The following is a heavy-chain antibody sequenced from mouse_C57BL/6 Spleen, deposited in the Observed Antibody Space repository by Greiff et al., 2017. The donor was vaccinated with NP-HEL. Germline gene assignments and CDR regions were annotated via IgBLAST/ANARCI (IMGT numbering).Heavy chain of an antibody. J-gene: IGHJ2*01. Sequence: QVQLQQPGAELVKPGASVKMSCKASGYTFTSYWITWVKQRPGQGLEWIGDIYPGSGSTNYNEKFKSKATLTVDTSSSTAYMQLSSLTSEDSAVYYCARGGTIYYGNYNPLDYWGQGTTLTVSS. D-gene: IGHD2-1*01. V-gene: IGHV1-55*01. CDR1: GYTFTSYW. CDR2: IYPGSGST. CDR3: ARGGTIYYGNYNPLDY.